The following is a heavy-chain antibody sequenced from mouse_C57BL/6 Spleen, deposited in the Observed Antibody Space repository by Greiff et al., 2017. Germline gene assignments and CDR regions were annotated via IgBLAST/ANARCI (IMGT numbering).Heavy chain of an antibody. CDR2: IGPGSGST. V-gene: IGHV1-77*01. Sequence: VQLQQSGAELVKPGASVKISCKASGYTFTDYYINWVKQRPGQGLEWIGKIGPGSGSTYYNEKFKGKATLTADKSSRTAYMQLSSLTAEDSAVYFCAGGGPIYYDYDGAYWGQGTLVTVSA. CDR3: AGGGPIYYDYDGAY. J-gene: IGHJ3*01. D-gene: IGHD2-4*01. CDR1: GYTFTDYY.